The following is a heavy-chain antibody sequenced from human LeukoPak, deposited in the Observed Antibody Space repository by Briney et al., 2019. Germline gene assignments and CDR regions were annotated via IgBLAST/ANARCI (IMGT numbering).Heavy chain of an antibody. CDR3: ARDNYGGIDY. Sequence: SGPGLVKPSETLSLTCTVSGGSVSSGSYYWTWIRQPPGKGLEWIGYIYYSGSTNYNPSLKSRVTISVDTSKNQFSLKLSSVTAADTAVYYCARDNYGGIDYWAREPWSPSPQ. CDR1: GGSVSSGSYY. CDR2: IYYSGST. D-gene: IGHD4-23*01. J-gene: IGHJ4*02. V-gene: IGHV4-61*01.